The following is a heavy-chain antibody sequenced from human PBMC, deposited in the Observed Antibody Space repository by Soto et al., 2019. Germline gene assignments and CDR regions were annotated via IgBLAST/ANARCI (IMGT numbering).Heavy chain of an antibody. V-gene: IGHV3-33*01. CDR3: ARDFRHQLDY. J-gene: IGHJ4*02. CDR2: IWVDGSNT. Sequence: PCCFLRITGASSSSIFLGCGRSSNKQAPGKGLEWLAVIWVDGSNTYYVDAVKGRFTISRDNSKDTVYLQMNGLRADDTSVYYCARDFRHQLDYLGQETLVSVSS. CDR1: SSIFLGCG.